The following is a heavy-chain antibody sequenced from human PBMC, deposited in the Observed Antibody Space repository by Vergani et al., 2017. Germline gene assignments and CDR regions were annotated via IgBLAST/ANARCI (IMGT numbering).Heavy chain of an antibody. D-gene: IGHD3-22*01. J-gene: IGHJ6*02. Sequence: QVQLVQSGAEVKKPGSSVKVSCKASGGTFSSYAISWVRQAPGQGLEWMGRIIPMFGTANYAQKFQGRVTITADESTSTAYMELSSLRSEDTAVYYCARVVVITKGYYYYGMAVWGQGTTVTVSS. CDR1: GGTFSSYA. V-gene: IGHV1-69*13. CDR3: ARVVVITKGYYYYGMAV. CDR2: IIPMFGTA.